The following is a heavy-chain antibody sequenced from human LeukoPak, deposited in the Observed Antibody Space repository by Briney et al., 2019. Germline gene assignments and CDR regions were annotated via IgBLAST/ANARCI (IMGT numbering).Heavy chain of an antibody. J-gene: IGHJ4*02. Sequence: GGSLRLSCAASGFTFSGYAMHGVRQAPGKGREWVAVISYDGNNKYYANSVKGRFTISRDNSKNTLYLQMNSLRAEDTAVYYCTRERDLSLYYFDYWGQGTLVTVSS. CDR2: ISYDGNNK. CDR1: GFTFSGYA. CDR3: TRERDLSLYYFDY. V-gene: IGHV3-30-3*01.